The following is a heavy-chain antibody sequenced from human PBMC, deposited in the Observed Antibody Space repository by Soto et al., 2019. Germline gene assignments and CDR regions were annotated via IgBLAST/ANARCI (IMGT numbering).Heavy chain of an antibody. J-gene: IGHJ4*02. CDR3: ARDDSYFSSSYYNTFDY. V-gene: IGHV3-33*01. D-gene: IGHD6-13*01. CDR1: GFTFSSYG. CDR2: IWYDGSNK. Sequence: GGSLRLSCAASGFTFSSYGMHWVRQAPGKGLEWVAVIWYDGSNKYYADSVKGRFTISRDNSKNTLYLQMNSLRAEDTAVYYCARDDSYFSSSYYNTFDYWGQGTLVTVSS.